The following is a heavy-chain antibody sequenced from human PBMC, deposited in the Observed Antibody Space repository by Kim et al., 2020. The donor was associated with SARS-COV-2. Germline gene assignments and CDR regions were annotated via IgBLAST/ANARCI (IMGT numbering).Heavy chain of an antibody. CDR1: GGTFSSYT. J-gene: IGHJ6*02. D-gene: IGHD5-12*01. CDR2: IIPILGIA. V-gene: IGHV1-69*02. CDR3: ARPRRGYSGYDPGYYYYGMDV. Sequence: VKVSCKASGGTFSSYTISWVRQAPGQGLEWMGRIIPILGIANYAQKFQGRVTITADKSTSTAYMELSSLRSEDTAVYYCARPRRGYSGYDPGYYYYGMDVWGQGTTVTVSS.